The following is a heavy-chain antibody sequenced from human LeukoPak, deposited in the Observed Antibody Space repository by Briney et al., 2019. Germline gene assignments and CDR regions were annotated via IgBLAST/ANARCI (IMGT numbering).Heavy chain of an antibody. J-gene: IGHJ4*02. CDR2: INPNSGGT. CDR1: GCTFTGYY. CDR3: ARGSSIAARPYDY. D-gene: IGHD6-6*01. Sequence: GASVKVSCKASGCTFTGYYMHWVRQAPGQGLEWMGWINPNSGGTNYAQKFQGRVTMTRDTSISTAYMELGRLRSDDTAVYYCARGSSIAARPYDYWGQGTLVTVSS. V-gene: IGHV1-2*02.